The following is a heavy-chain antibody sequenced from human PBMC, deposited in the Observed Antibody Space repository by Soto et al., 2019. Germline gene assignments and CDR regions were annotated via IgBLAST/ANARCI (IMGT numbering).Heavy chain of an antibody. CDR1: GFTFSSYA. J-gene: IGHJ4*02. CDR2: ISGSGGST. Sequence: LRLSCAASGFTFSSYAMSWVRQAPGKGLEWVSAISGSGGSTYYADSVKGRFTISRDNSKNTLYLQMNSLRAEDTAVYYCAKDKSYYYDSSGLVHWGQGTLVTVSS. CDR3: AKDKSYYYDSSGLVH. V-gene: IGHV3-23*01. D-gene: IGHD3-22*01.